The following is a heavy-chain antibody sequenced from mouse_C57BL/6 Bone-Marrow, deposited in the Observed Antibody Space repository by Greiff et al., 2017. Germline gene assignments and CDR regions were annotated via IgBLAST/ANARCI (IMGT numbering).Heavy chain of an antibody. D-gene: IGHD2-4*01. CDR1: GFTFSSYG. CDR3: AIMITSFAY. CDR2: ISSGGSYT. V-gene: IGHV5-6*01. Sequence: EVKLVESGGDLVKPGGSLKLSCAASGFTFSSYGMSWVRQTPDKRLEWVATISSGGSYTYYPDSVKGRFTISRDKAKNTLYLQMSSLKSEDTAIYYCAIMITSFAYWGQGTLVTVSA. J-gene: IGHJ3*01.